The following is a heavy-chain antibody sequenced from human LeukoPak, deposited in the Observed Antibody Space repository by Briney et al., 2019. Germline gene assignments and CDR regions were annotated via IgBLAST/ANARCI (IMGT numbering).Heavy chain of an antibody. V-gene: IGHV3-30-3*01. Sequence: PGGSLRLACAASGFTFSSYAMHWVRQAPGKGLEGVAVISYDGSNKYYADSVKGRFTISRDNSKNTLYLQMNSLRAEDTAVYYCARVSQEWFGELFPFDYWGQGTLVTVSS. CDR1: GFTFSSYA. D-gene: IGHD3-10*01. J-gene: IGHJ4*02. CDR2: ISYDGSNK. CDR3: ARVSQEWFGELFPFDY.